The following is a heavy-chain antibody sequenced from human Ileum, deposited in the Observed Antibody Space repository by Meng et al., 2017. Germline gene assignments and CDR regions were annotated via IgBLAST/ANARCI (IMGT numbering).Heavy chain of an antibody. J-gene: IGHJ6*02. V-gene: IGHV1-18*01. CDR3: ARDRTPYNWNDVRYGRDV. CDR2: ISAYNGNT. CDR1: GYTFTSYG. D-gene: IGHD1-20*01. Sequence: ASVKVSCKASGYTFTSYGISWVRQAPGQGLEWMGWISAYNGNTNYAQKLQGRVTMTTDTSTSTAYMELRSLRSDDTAVYYCARDRTPYNWNDVRYGRDVWGQGTTVTVSS.